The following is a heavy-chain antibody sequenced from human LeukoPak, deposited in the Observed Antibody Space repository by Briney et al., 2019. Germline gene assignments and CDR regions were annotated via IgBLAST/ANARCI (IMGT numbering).Heavy chain of an antibody. CDR3: ARLVVGAKYFDY. J-gene: IGHJ4*02. Sequence: SETLSLTCTVSGGSISSYYWSWIRQPPGKGLEWIGYIYYSGSTNYNPSLKSRVTIPVDTSKNQFSLKLSSVTAADTAVYYCARLVVGAKYFDYWGQGTLVTVSS. CDR2: IYYSGST. CDR1: GGSISSYY. D-gene: IGHD1-26*01. V-gene: IGHV4-59*08.